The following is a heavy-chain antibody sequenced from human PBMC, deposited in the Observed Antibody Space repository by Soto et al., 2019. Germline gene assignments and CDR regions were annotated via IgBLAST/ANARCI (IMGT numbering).Heavy chain of an antibody. D-gene: IGHD3-10*01. V-gene: IGHV4-34*01. Sequence: PSETLSLTCAVHGGSFRGYYWSWIRQPPGKGLEWIREINHSGGTNYKPSLKSRVSISVEASKNPFSLQLTSVTAADTAVYYCARRWSSNEXSSWGQGTLVTXS. J-gene: IGHJ4*02. CDR2: INHSGGT. CDR1: GGSFRGYY. CDR3: ARRWSSNEXSS.